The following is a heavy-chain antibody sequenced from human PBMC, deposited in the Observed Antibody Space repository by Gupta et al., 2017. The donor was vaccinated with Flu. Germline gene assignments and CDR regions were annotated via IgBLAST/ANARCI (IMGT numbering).Heavy chain of an antibody. CDR3: ARDAVYNTVWEDFDY. CDR2: IGGTGFTT. Sequence: EVQLFASGGALVPHGGSLRLSCVGSGFLFSNFSMHCVRQTPGKGLEWLSAIGGTGFTTFYANSLNGRFSISRDNSKNTLYLQMNSLGAEDSAIYYCARDAVYNTVWEDFDYWGRGTLVTVSS. V-gene: IGHV3-23*01. J-gene: IGHJ4*02. CDR1: GFLFSNFS. D-gene: IGHD1-14*01.